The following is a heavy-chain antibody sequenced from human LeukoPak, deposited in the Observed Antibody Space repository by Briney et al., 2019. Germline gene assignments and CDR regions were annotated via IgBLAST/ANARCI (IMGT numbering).Heavy chain of an antibody. D-gene: IGHD5-12*01. V-gene: IGHV3-30*02. CDR1: GFTFSSYW. J-gene: IGHJ4*02. Sequence: PGGSLRLSCVASGFTFSSYWMSWVRQAPGKGLEWVAFIRYDGSNKYYADSVKGRFTISRDNSKNTLYLQMNSLRAEDTAVYYCARGPSGYHNTGGQGTLVTVSS. CDR3: ARGPSGYHNT. CDR2: IRYDGSNK.